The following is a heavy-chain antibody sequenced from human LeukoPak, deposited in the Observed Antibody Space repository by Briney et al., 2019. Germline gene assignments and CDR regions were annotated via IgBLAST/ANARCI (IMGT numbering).Heavy chain of an antibody. CDR2: IYYSGST. V-gene: IGHV4-59*01. CDR1: GGSLSSYY. Sequence: SETLSLTCTVSGGSLSSYYWSWIRQPPGKGLEWIGYIYYSGSTNYNPSLKSRVTISVDTSKNQFSLKLSSVTAADTAVYYCARDSSGSSLFDYWGQGTLVTVSS. J-gene: IGHJ4*02. D-gene: IGHD6-6*01. CDR3: ARDSSGSSLFDY.